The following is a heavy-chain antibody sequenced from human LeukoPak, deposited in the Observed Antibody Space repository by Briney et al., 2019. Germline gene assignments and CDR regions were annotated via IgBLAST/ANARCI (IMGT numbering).Heavy chain of an antibody. Sequence: GGSLRLSCAASRFTFTTYAMSWVRQAPGKGLEWVSIVSGGGDITYYADSVKGRFTISRDNSKSTLFLQMNSLRAEDTAVYYCAKGRNYYDSSGYQTFDRWGQGTLVTVSS. J-gene: IGHJ4*02. D-gene: IGHD3-22*01. V-gene: IGHV3-23*01. CDR2: VSGGGDIT. CDR1: RFTFTTYA. CDR3: AKGRNYYDSSGYQTFDR.